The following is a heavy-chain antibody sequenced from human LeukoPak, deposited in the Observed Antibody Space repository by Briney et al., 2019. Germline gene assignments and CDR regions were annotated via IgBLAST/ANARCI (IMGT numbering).Heavy chain of an antibody. V-gene: IGHV4-34*01. CDR2: INHRGST. D-gene: IGHD7-27*01. Sequence: AETLSLTCAVYAGSLGGYYWSWIRQPPGKGLEWIGEINHRGSTNYNPFLRSRVTLSADTSKNQFSLKLSSVTAADTAVYYCAREIIWARGAFDIWGQGTMDTVSS. CDR3: AREIIWARGAFDI. J-gene: IGHJ3*02. CDR1: AGSLGGYY.